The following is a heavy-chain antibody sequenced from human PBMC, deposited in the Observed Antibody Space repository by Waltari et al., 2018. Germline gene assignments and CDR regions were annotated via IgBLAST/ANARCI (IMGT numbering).Heavy chain of an antibody. CDR2: IYPGYSDS. V-gene: IGHV5-51*03. J-gene: IGHJ4*02. CDR1: GYSFTSYW. D-gene: IGHD3-10*01. CDR3: ARLQIMVRGVIDY. Sequence: EVQLVQSGAEVKKPGESLKISCKGSGYSFTSYWIGWVRQMPGKGLEWMGIIYPGYSDSIYCPSFQGQVTISADKSISTAYLQWSSLKASDTAMYYCARLQIMVRGVIDYWGQGTLVTVSS.